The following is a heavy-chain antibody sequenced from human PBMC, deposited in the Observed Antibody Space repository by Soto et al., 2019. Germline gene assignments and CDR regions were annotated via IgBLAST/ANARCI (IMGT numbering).Heavy chain of an antibody. Sequence: GGSLRLSCAASGFTFSNAWMSWVRQAPGEGLEWVGRIKSKTDGGTTDYAAPVKGRFTISRDDSKNTLYLQMNSLKTEDTAVYYCTTGYDFWSPGGYYYYMDVWGKGTTVTVSS. D-gene: IGHD3-3*01. V-gene: IGHV3-15*01. CDR1: GFTFSNAW. CDR2: IKSKTDGGTT. J-gene: IGHJ6*03. CDR3: TTGYDFWSPGGYYYYMDV.